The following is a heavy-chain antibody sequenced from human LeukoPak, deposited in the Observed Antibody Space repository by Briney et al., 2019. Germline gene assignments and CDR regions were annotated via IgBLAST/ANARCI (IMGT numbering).Heavy chain of an antibody. Sequence: ASVKVSCKASGYTFTGYALHWVRQAPGQGLEWMGWINTGSGNTKYSQRFQDRITLTRDTSANTAYMELSSLTSEDTAVYYCARDTFCTNGICYLYHSSDYWGQGTLVTVSS. CDR2: INTGSGNT. V-gene: IGHV1-3*04. J-gene: IGHJ4*02. CDR3: ARDTFCTNGICYLYHSSDY. CDR1: GYTFTGYA. D-gene: IGHD2-8*01.